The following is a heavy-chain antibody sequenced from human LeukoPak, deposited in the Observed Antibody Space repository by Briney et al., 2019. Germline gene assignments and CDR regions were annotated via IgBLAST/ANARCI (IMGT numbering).Heavy chain of an antibody. J-gene: IGHJ4*02. V-gene: IGHV3-66*01. CDR2: LYSNGNT. Sequence: GESLRLSCAASGFTVSSNYMSWVRQAPGKGLEGVSVLYSNGNTYYADSVKGRFTISRDNSKNALYLQMNSLRAEDTAVYYCARSDITMTVAYDYWGQGTLVTVSS. D-gene: IGHD3-22*01. CDR1: GFTVSSNY. CDR3: ARSDITMTVAYDY.